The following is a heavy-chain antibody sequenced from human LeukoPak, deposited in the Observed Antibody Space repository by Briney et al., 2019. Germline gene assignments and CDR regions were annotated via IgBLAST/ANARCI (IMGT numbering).Heavy chain of an antibody. J-gene: IGHJ6*02. CDR1: GGSVSSGSYY. Sequence: SETLSLTCTVSGGSVSSGSYYWSWIRQPPGKGLELIGYIYYSGSTNYNPSLKSRVTISVDTSKNQFSLKLSSVTAADTAVYYCARGYASSSGWDYYGMDVWGQGTTVTVSS. D-gene: IGHD6-19*01. V-gene: IGHV4-61*01. CDR2: IYYSGST. CDR3: ARGYASSSGWDYYGMDV.